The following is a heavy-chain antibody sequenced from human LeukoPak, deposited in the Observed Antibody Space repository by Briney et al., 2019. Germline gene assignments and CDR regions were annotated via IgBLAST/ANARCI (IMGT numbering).Heavy chain of an antibody. CDR1: GFTFSSYA. CDR3: ASRYSGYDPLRFDP. Sequence: GGSLRLSYAPSGFTFSSYAMSWVRQAPGKGLEWVAVISGGGSGTYYADSVRGRFTISRDNSKNTLYLQMNSLRAEDTAVYYCASRYSGYDPLRFDPWGQGTLVTVSS. J-gene: IGHJ5*02. D-gene: IGHD5-12*01. V-gene: IGHV3-23*01. CDR2: ISGGGSGT.